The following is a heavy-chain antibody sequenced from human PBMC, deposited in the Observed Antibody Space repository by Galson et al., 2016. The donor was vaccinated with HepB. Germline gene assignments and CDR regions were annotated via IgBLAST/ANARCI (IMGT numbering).Heavy chain of an antibody. V-gene: IGHV3-23*01. CDR1: GFTFSSYA. J-gene: IGHJ4*02. CDR3: AKGDILVVGAALPAFDY. D-gene: IGHD2-15*01. CDR2: ILGSGGNT. Sequence: SLRLSCAASGFTFSSYAMSWVRQAPGKGLEWVSSILGSGGNTYYEDSVKGRFTISRDNSKHTLSLQMNSLRAEDTAIHYCAKGDILVVGAALPAFDYWGQGTLVTVSS.